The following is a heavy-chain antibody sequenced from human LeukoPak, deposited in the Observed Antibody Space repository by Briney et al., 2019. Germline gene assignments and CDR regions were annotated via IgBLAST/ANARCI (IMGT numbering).Heavy chain of an antibody. D-gene: IGHD6-19*01. Sequence: PGGSLRLSCAASGFTFSDYYMSWIRQAPGKGLEWVSYISSSGSTIYYADSVKGRFTISRDNAKNSLYLQMNSLRAEDTAVYYCARDRKVPGIAVAGTIDYWGQGTLVTVSS. CDR2: ISSSGSTI. J-gene: IGHJ4*02. CDR3: ARDRKVPGIAVAGTIDY. CDR1: GFTFSDYY. V-gene: IGHV3-11*04.